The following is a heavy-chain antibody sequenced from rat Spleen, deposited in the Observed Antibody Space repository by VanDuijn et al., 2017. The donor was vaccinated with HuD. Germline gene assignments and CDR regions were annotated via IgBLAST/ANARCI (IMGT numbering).Heavy chain of an antibody. CDR3: TRVQLGAMDA. J-gene: IGHJ4*01. V-gene: IGHV5-20*01. Sequence: EVQLVESGGGLVQPGRSLKLSCAASGFTFSDYYMAWVRQAPGKGLEWVASITNTGDTTYYSDSVRGRFTVSRDNAESTLYLQMNSLRSEDTATYYCTRVQLGAMDAWGQGASVTVSS. CDR1: GFTFSDYY. CDR2: ITNTGDTT. D-gene: IGHD1-5*01.